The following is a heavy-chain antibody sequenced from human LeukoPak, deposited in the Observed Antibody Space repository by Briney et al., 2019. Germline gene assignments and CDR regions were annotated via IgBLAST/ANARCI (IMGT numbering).Heavy chain of an antibody. V-gene: IGHV3-48*04. CDR2: ISSSSDII. Sequence: PGGSLRLSCAASGLTFSSFSMNWVRQAPGKGLEWVSYISSSSDIIHYADSVKGRFTISRDNAKKSLCLEMNSLRAEDTAVYYCVRVRYSSSSHYMDVWGKGTTVTVSS. D-gene: IGHD6-6*01. CDR1: GLTFSSFS. CDR3: VRVRYSSSSHYMDV. J-gene: IGHJ6*03.